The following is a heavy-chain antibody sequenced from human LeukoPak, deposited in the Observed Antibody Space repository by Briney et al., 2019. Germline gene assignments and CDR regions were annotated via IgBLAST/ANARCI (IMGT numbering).Heavy chain of an antibody. V-gene: IGHV4-59*12. CDR2: IYYSGST. CDR3: ARGSRGRRLGSGYYPYYYYYYGMDV. Sequence: SETLSLTCTVSGGSISSYYWSWIRQPPGKGLEWIGYIYYSGSTDYNPSLKSRVTISVDTSRNQFSLKLSSVTAADTAVYYCARGSRGRRLGSGYYPYYYYYYGMDVWGQGTTVTVSS. D-gene: IGHD3-22*01. J-gene: IGHJ6*02. CDR1: GGSISSYY.